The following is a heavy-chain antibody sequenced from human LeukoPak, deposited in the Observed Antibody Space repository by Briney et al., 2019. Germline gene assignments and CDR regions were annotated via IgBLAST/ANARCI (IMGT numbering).Heavy chain of an antibody. D-gene: IGHD2-15*01. V-gene: IGHV1-18*01. CDR2: ISAYNGNT. J-gene: IGHJ6*02. CDR1: GYTFTSYG. CDR3: ARNAKSDCSGGSCSLFDYYYYGMDV. Sequence: VASVKVSCKASGYTFTSYGISWVRQAPGQGLEWMGWISAYNGNTNYAQKLQGRVTMTTDTSTSTAYMELRSLRSDDTAVYYCARNAKSDCSGGSCSLFDYYYYGMDVWGQGTTVTVSS.